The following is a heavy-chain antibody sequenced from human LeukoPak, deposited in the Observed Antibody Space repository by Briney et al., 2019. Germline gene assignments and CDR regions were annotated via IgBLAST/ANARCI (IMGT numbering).Heavy chain of an antibody. J-gene: IGHJ4*02. Sequence: GGSPRLSCAASGITFSSYWMHWVRQAPGKGLVWVSRINGDGGSTNYADSVKGRFTISRDNAENTLYLQMNSLRAEDTAVYYCARAVSSKTRSFDYWGQGTLVTVSS. CDR1: GITFSSYW. CDR2: INGDGGST. V-gene: IGHV3-74*01. D-gene: IGHD2-2*01. CDR3: ARAVSSKTRSFDY.